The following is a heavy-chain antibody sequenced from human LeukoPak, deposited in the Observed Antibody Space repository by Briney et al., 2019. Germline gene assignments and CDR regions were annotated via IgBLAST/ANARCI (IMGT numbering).Heavy chain of an antibody. J-gene: IGHJ2*01. D-gene: IGHD4-17*01. CDR2: ISAYNGNT. V-gene: IGHV1-18*01. CDR3: ARQRPPDYGEYALYWYFDL. Sequence: ASVKVSCKASGYTFTSYGISWVRQAPGQGLEWMGWISAYNGNTNYAQKLQGRVTMTTDTSTSTAYMELRSLRSDDTAVYYCARQRPPDYGEYALYWYFDLWGRGTLVTVSS. CDR1: GYTFTSYG.